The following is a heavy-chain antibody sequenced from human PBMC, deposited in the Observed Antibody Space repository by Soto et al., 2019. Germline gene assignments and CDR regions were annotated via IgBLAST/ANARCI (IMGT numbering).Heavy chain of an antibody. CDR2: ISGSGGST. CDR3: AKKRGIAVSNWFDP. V-gene: IGHV3-23*01. Sequence: PVGSLRLSCAASGFTFSSYAMSWVRQAPGKGLEWVSAISGSGGSTYYADSVKGRFTISRDNSKNTLYLQMNSLRAEDTAVYYCAKKRGIAVSNWFDPWGQGTLVTVSS. J-gene: IGHJ5*02. CDR1: GFTFSSYA. D-gene: IGHD6-19*01.